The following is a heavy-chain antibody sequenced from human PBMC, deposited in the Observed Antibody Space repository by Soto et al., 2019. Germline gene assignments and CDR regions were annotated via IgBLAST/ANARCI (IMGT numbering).Heavy chain of an antibody. Sequence: GGSLRLSCAASGFTFSSYSMNWVRQAPGKGLEWASSISGSSSYIYYADSVKGRFTISRDNAKNSLYLQMNSLRAEDTAVYYCARVPRYSSGWTDYWGQGTLVTVSS. CDR1: GFTFSSYS. CDR2: ISGSSSYI. J-gene: IGHJ4*02. CDR3: ARVPRYSSGWTDY. V-gene: IGHV3-21*01. D-gene: IGHD6-19*01.